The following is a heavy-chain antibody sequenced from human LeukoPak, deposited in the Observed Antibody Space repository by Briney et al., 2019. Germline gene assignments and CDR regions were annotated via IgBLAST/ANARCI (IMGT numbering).Heavy chain of an antibody. D-gene: IGHD2-21*02. CDR2: ISADGGST. Sequence: GGSLRLSCVASGLNFDDSAMHWVRQAPGKGLEWVSLISADGGSTFSADSVKGRFSISRDNSKNSLYLQMNSLRSEDTAMYYCARDYCGGDCYVDYWGQGTLVTVSS. V-gene: IGHV3-43*02. CDR1: GLNFDDSA. CDR3: ARDYCGGDCYVDY. J-gene: IGHJ4*02.